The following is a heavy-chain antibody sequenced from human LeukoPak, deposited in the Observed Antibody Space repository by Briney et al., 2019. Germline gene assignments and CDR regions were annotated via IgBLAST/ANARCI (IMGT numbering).Heavy chain of an antibody. J-gene: IGHJ5*02. CDR2: ICSSGST. V-gene: IGHV4-4*07. D-gene: IGHD3-10*01. CDR1: GGSISSYC. Sequence: PSETLSLTCTVSGGSISSYCWIWIRQPAGKGLEWIGRICSSGSTIYNPSLKSRVTMSLDRSNNQFSLELSSVTAADTAVYYCARDRGSDGSDQLDPWGQGTLVTVSS. CDR3: ARDRGSDGSDQLDP.